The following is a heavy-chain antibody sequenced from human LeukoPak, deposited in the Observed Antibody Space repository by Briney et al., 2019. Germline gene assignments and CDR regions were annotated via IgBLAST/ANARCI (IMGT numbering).Heavy chain of an antibody. D-gene: IGHD4-17*01. Sequence: ASVKVSCKASGYTFTSYYMHWVRQAPGQGLEWMGIINPSGGSTSYAQKFQGRVTMARDMSTSTAYMELSSLRSEDTAVYYCAKDHGVKTNDYGDTNYYYYMDVWGKGTTVTVSS. CDR3: AKDHGVKTNDYGDTNYYYYMDV. CDR1: GYTFTSYY. CDR2: INPSGGST. J-gene: IGHJ6*03. V-gene: IGHV1-46*01.